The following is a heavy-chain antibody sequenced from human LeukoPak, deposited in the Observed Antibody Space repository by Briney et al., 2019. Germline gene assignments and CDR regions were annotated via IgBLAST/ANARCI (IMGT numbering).Heavy chain of an antibody. Sequence: GESLKMSCKISGYRLTNNWIGWVRQVPGKGLEWMGLIYPGYSDAKYSPSFQGQVTLSVDTSISTAYLQLGGLRASDTAIYYCVRFALSSSLDHWGQGTLVTVSS. J-gene: IGHJ5*02. D-gene: IGHD6-13*01. CDR2: IYPGYSDA. CDR1: GYRLTNNW. CDR3: VRFALSSSLDH. V-gene: IGHV5-51*01.